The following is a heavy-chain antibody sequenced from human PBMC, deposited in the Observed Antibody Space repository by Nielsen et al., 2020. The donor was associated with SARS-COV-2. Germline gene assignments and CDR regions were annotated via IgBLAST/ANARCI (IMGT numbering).Heavy chain of an antibody. V-gene: IGHV3-53*04. CDR3: ARDAGYSYGILFDY. D-gene: IGHD5-18*01. CDR1: GFTVSSNY. CDR2: IYSGGST. J-gene: IGHJ4*02. Sequence: GGSLRLSCAASGFTVSSNYMSWVRQAPGKGLEWVSVIYSGGSTYYADSVKGRFTISRHNSKNTLYLQMNSLRAEDTAVYYCARDAGYSYGILFDYWGQGTLVTSPQ.